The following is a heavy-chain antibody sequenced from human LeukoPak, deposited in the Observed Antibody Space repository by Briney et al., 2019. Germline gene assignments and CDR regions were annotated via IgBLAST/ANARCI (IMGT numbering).Heavy chain of an antibody. V-gene: IGHV4-34*01. CDR2: ISYRGST. J-gene: IGHJ4*02. CDR1: GGSFSGNY. CDR3: ARVTNIAAPDY. Sequence: PSETLSLTCAVYGGSFSGNYWTLIRQTPGGGLEWIGAISYRGSTHFNPSLKSRVAISIDTSKNQFSLILRSVTAADTAVFYCARVTNIAAPDYWGQGTLVTVSS. D-gene: IGHD6-13*01.